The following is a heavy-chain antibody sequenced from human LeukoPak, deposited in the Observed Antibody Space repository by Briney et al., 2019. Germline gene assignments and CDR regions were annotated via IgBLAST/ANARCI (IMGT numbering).Heavy chain of an antibody. CDR2: IIPILGIA. V-gene: IGHV1-69*04. J-gene: IGHJ4*02. CDR3: ARTTYTYYYDSSGSELDY. Sequence: SVKVSCKASGGTFSSYAISWVRQAPGRGLEWMGRIIPILGIANYAQKFQGRVTITADKSTSTAYMELSSLRSEDTAVYYCARTTYTYYYDSSGSELDYWGQGTLVTVSS. CDR1: GGTFSSYA. D-gene: IGHD3-22*01.